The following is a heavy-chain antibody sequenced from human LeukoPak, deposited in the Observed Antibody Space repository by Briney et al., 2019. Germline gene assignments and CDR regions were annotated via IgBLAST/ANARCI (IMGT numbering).Heavy chain of an antibody. Sequence: GSVKVSCKASGYTFTIYDINWVRQAAGQGLKWMGWMNPDSGNTDFAQKFQGRVTMTRNTSISTAYMELSSLTSEDTAVYYCAVHLPGDYLDPWGQGTLVTVSS. J-gene: IGHJ5*02. CDR3: AVHLPGDYLDP. V-gene: IGHV1-8*01. CDR1: GYTFTIYD. CDR2: MNPDSGNT. D-gene: IGHD4-17*01.